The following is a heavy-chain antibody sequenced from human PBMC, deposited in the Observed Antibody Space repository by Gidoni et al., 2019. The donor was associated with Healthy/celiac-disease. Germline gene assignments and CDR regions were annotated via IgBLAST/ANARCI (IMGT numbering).Heavy chain of an antibody. Sequence: YSGSTNYNPSLKSRVTISVDTSKNQFSLKLSSVTAADTAVYYCARHQYYDFWSGYHKGQFPYYFDYWGQGTLVTVSS. D-gene: IGHD3-3*01. CDR2: YSGST. J-gene: IGHJ4*02. V-gene: IGHV4-59*08. CDR3: ARHQYYDFWSGYHKGQFPYYFDY.